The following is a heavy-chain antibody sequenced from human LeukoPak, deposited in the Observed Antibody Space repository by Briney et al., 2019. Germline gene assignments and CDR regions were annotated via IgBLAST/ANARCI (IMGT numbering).Heavy chain of an antibody. J-gene: IGHJ6*02. D-gene: IGHD3-3*02. CDR2: IYSGGST. CDR3: ATLGSNGLDV. V-gene: IGHV3-53*01. CDR1: GFIVSSNY. Sequence: GGSLRLSCAASGFIVSSNYMSWVRQAPGKGLEWVSVIYSGGSTKYADSVQGRFIISRDNSKNTVDLQMNSLGAEDTAVYFCATLGSNGLDVWGQGTPVIVSS.